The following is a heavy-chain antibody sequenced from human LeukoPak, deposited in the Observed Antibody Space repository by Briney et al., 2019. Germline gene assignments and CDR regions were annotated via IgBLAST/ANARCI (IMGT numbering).Heavy chain of an antibody. CDR1: GFTFSNSI. Sequence: GGSLRLSCAASGFTFSNSIIHWVRQAPGKGLEWVAVTTTDGNLKIYTDSVKGRFTISRDNSKNTLYLQMNSLRVDDTSVYYCATDPTLGAPDYFDYWGQGTLVTVSS. CDR2: TTTDGNLK. CDR3: ATDPTLGAPDYFDY. J-gene: IGHJ4*02. D-gene: IGHD1-26*01. V-gene: IGHV3-30*04.